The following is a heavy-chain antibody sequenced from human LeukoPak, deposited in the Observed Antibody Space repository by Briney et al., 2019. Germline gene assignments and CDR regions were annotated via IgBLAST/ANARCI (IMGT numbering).Heavy chain of an antibody. CDR1: GFTFTTYW. CDR3: ARDVGGSLDY. CDR2: IKGDESAR. J-gene: IGHJ4*02. Sequence: PGGSLRPSCAASGFTFTTYWMAWVRQAPGKGLEWVANIKGDESARHQADSVKGRFTISRDNTQNSVYLQMSSLRGEDTAVYYCARDVGGSLDYWGQGTVVTVSS. D-gene: IGHD3-10*01. V-gene: IGHV3-7*01.